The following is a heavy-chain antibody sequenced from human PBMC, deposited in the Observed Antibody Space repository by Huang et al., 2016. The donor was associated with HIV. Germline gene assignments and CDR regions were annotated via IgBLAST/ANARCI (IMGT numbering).Heavy chain of an antibody. CDR1: GFTLSNYA. Sequence: QVQLVESGGGVVQPGTSLRLSCAASGFTLSNYAMNWVRQAPGKGVEGCAVISNEGSTKYYADSVKGRFTISRDNSKNTVYLQMNSLRAEDTAVYYCARSEPSRYYFDYWGQGTLVTVSS. J-gene: IGHJ4*02. CDR2: ISNEGSTK. V-gene: IGHV3-30-3*01. CDR3: ARSEPSRYYFDY.